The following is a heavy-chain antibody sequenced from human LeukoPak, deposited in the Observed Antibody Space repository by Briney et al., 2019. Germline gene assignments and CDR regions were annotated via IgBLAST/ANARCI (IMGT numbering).Heavy chain of an antibody. D-gene: IGHD1-26*01. V-gene: IGHV5-51*01. CDR2: IYPGDSDT. Sequence: GESLKISCQGSGYSFTSYWIGWVRQMPGKGLEWMGIIYPGDSDTRYSPSFQGRVTISADKSISTAYLQWSSLKASDTAMYYCARHAGGVSGSYYNFDYWGQGTLVTVSS. CDR1: GYSFTSYW. J-gene: IGHJ4*02. CDR3: ARHAGGVSGSYYNFDY.